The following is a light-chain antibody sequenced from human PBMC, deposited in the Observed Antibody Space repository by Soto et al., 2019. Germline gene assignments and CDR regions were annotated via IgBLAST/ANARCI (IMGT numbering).Light chain of an antibody. J-gene: IGKJ1*01. V-gene: IGKV1-5*01. CDR1: QSISDW. CDR2: DVS. Sequence: DIQMTQSPSTLSASVGDRVSITCRASQSISDWLAWYQQKPGKAPKLLIYDVSSLESGVPSRFSGSGSGTEFTLTISSLQPDDFATYYCQHYNTYSTWTFGQGTKVDNK. CDR3: QHYNTYSTWT.